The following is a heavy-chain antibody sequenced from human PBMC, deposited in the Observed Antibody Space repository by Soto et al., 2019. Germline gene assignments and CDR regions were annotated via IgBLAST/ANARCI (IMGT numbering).Heavy chain of an antibody. Sequence: QVQLVQSGAEVKKPGSSVKVSCKASGVTFSTYAISWVRQAPGQGLEWMGGIIPTFGTANYAQKLQYRVTITADESTSTAYMELSSLRSEDTAVYYCARVGKNDYGDYFYGMDVWGQGTTVTVSS. CDR2: IIPTFGTA. CDR1: GVTFSTYA. CDR3: ARVGKNDYGDYFYGMDV. V-gene: IGHV1-69*01. J-gene: IGHJ6*02. D-gene: IGHD4-17*01.